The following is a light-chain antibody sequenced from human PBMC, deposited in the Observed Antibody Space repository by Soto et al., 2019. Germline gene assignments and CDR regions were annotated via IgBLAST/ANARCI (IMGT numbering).Light chain of an antibody. CDR3: SSYTGSRTYV. Sequence: QSALTQPASVSGSPGQSITISCTGTSSDVGGYNYVSWYQQHPGKAPKLMIYDVSNRPSGISNRFSGSKSGNTASLTISGFQAEDEADYYCSSYTGSRTYVFGTGTKLTVL. J-gene: IGLJ1*01. CDR1: SSDVGGYNY. CDR2: DVS. V-gene: IGLV2-14*01.